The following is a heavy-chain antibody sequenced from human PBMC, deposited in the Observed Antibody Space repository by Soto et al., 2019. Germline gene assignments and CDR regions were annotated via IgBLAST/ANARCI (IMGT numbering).Heavy chain of an antibody. D-gene: IGHD3-3*02. CDR1: GDTFSSFD. CDR2: ISAHNGNT. J-gene: IGHJ6*04. CDR3: TAFNFTDPGGKSRAHIHG. Sequence: QVLLVQSGPEVKRPGASVKVSCKASGDTFSSFDISWVRQAPGQGPEWMGCISAHNGNTNFAQKSQGRVSWTTDTSVTTACMELRGLKSTDPGVYFCTAFNFTDPGGKSRAHIHGWATGTTVTVSS. V-gene: IGHV1-18*04.